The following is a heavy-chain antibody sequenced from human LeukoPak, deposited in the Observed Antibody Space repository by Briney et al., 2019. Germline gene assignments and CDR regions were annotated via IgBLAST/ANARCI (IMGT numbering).Heavy chain of an antibody. V-gene: IGHV4-4*02. CDR2: IYHSGST. CDR1: GGPISSSNW. D-gene: IGHD2-2*01. Sequence: SGTLSLTCAVSGGPISSSNWWSWVRQPPGKGLEWIGEIYHSGSTNYNPSLKSRVTISVDKSKNQFSLKLSSVTAADTAVYYCARVFKYCSSTSCYHALDYYGMDVWGQGTTVTVSS. J-gene: IGHJ6*02. CDR3: ARVFKYCSSTSCYHALDYYGMDV.